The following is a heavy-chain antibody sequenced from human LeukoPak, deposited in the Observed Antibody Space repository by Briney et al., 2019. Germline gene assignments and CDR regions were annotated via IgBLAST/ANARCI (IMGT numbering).Heavy chain of an antibody. CDR2: ISYDGSNK. D-gene: IGHD2-8*01. V-gene: IGHV3-30*18. Sequence: GRSLRLSCAASGFTFSSYGMHWVRQAPGKGLEWVAVISYDGSNKYYADSVKGRFTISRDNSMNTLYLQMNSLRAEDTAVYYCAKDRVLGDYWGQGTLVTVSS. CDR3: AKDRVLGDY. CDR1: GFTFSSYG. J-gene: IGHJ4*02.